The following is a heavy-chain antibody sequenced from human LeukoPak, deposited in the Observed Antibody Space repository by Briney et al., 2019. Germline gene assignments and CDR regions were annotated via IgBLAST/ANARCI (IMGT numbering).Heavy chain of an antibody. CDR2: ISGSGGST. J-gene: IGHJ4*02. CDR3: ANLYSSGWNYFDY. CDR1: GFTFSSYA. D-gene: IGHD6-19*01. Sequence: PGGSLRLSCAASGFTFSSYAVSWVRQAPGKGLEWVSAISGSGGSTYYADSVKGRFTISRDNSKNTLYLQMNSLRAEDTAVYYCANLYSSGWNYFDYWGQGTLVTVSS. V-gene: IGHV3-23*01.